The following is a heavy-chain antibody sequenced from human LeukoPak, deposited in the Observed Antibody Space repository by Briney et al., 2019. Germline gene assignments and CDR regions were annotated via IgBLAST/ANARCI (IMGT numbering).Heavy chain of an antibody. D-gene: IGHD3-9*01. J-gene: IGHJ4*02. V-gene: IGHV5-51*01. CDR2: IYPGDSDT. CDR1: GYSFTNYW. Sequence: GESLKISCKGSGYSFTNYWIDWVRQMPGKGLEWMGIIYPGDSDTRYSPSFQGQVTISADKSISTAYLQWSSLKASDTAMYYCARREYFDWYDYWGQGTLVTVSS. CDR3: ARREYFDWYDY.